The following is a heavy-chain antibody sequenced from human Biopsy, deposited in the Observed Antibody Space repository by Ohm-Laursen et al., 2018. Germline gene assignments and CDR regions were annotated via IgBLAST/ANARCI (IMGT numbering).Heavy chain of an antibody. CDR3: ARAGRYCSGGGCYSWFDS. J-gene: IGHJ5*01. D-gene: IGHD2-15*01. V-gene: IGHV3-72*01. CDR1: GFSFSDNY. Sequence: SLRLSCTASGFSFSDNYMDWVRHAPGKGLERVGRIRDKANSYTTDYAASVKGRFTISRDDSKNSLYLQMNSLKTEDTALYYCARAGRYCSGGGCYSWFDSWGQGTLVTVSS. CDR2: IRDKANSYTT.